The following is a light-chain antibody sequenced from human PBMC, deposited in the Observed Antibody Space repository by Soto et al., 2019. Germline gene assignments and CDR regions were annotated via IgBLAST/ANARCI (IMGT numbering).Light chain of an antibody. CDR1: QTIFYNSRNKDF. CDR2: WAS. J-gene: IGKJ2*01. CDR3: QQYLTTPHT. Sequence: DIVMTQSPDSLAVSLGERATINCKSSQTIFYNSRNKDFLAWYQQKPGHPPKPLIYWASTRESGVPDRFSGSGSGTDFTLTISSLQAEDVALYFCQQYLTTPHTFGQGTRLEIK. V-gene: IGKV4-1*01.